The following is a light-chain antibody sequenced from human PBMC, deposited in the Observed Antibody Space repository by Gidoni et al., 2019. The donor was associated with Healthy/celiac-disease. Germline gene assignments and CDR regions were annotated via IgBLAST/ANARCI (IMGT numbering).Light chain of an antibody. CDR2: KDS. J-gene: IGLJ2*01. CDR1: ALPKQY. V-gene: IGLV3-25*02. Sequence: SNELTQPPSVSVSPGQTARITCSGDALPKQYAYWYQQKPGQAPVLVIYKDSERPSGIPERFSGSSSGTTVTLTISGVQAEDEADYYCQSADSSGTYQVFGGGTKLTVL. CDR3: QSADSSGTYQV.